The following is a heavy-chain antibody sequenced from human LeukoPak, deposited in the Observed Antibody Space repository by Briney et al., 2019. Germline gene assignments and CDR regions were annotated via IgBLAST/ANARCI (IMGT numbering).Heavy chain of an antibody. CDR3: GKEGGA. CDR2: IGGRGGST. D-gene: IGHD3-16*01. CDR1: GFRFSDFT. J-gene: IGHJ5*02. Sequence: QPGGSLRLSCAASGFRFSDFTMTWVRQAPGKGPEWVSAIGGRGGSTYYADSLGGRFTISRDNSKDMVYLQVNSLKVEDTATYYCGKEGGAWGQGTKVTVSS. V-gene: IGHV3-23*01.